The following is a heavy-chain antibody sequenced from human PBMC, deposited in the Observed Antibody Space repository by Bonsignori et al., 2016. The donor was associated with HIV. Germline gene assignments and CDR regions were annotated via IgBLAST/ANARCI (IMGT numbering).Heavy chain of an antibody. J-gene: IGHJ3*02. CDR1: GGTFSSYA. D-gene: IGHD3-22*01. V-gene: IGHV1-69*10. CDR3: ARNMIVVARPAYDAFDI. CDR2: IIPILGIA. Sequence: SVKVSCKASGGTFSSYAISWVRQAPGQGLEWMGGIIPILGIANYAQKFQGRVTITADKSTSTAYMELSSLRSEDTAVYYCARNMIVVARPAYDAFDIWGQGTMVTVSS.